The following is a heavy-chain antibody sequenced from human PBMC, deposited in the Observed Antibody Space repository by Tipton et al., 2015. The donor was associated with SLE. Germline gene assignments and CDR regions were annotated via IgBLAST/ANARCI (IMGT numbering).Heavy chain of an antibody. D-gene: IGHD1-26*01. CDR1: GDSISSGEYY. CDR3: ARLGDDGYFQH. Sequence: TLSLTCAVSGDSISSGEYYWTWIRQHPGRGLEWIGYIHYSGYTHYNPSLKSRVTISVDTSKNQFSLKLSSVTAADTAVYYCARLGDDGYFQHWGQGTLVTVSS. J-gene: IGHJ1*01. CDR2: IHYSGYT. V-gene: IGHV4-31*11.